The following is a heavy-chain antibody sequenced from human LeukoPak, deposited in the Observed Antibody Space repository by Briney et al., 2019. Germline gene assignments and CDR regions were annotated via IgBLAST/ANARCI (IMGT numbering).Heavy chain of an antibody. V-gene: IGHV3-33*01. D-gene: IGHD6-13*01. Sequence: GGSLRLSCAASGFRFGSHAVHWVRQAPGKGLGWLAQIWYDGSNKYYVDSVKGRFTTSRDNSKNTVYLQMNSLRAEDTAVYFCARDGQQLAPYAMDVWGQGTTVTVSS. CDR3: ARDGQQLAPYAMDV. CDR2: IWYDGSNK. CDR1: GFRFGSHA. J-gene: IGHJ6*02.